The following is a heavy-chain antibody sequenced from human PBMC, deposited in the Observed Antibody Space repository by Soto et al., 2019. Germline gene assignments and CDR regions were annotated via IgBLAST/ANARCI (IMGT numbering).Heavy chain of an antibody. CDR1: GFTFSRYA. Sequence: LRLSCAASGFTFSRYAMHWVRQAPGEGLEWVAVISRDGSSKYYGDSVKGRFTVSRDNSNNTLYLSMTSLRPDDTAVFYCPRSRNGAVPDSINFWGQGTLVTVSS. V-gene: IGHV3-30-3*01. J-gene: IGHJ4*02. CDR2: ISRDGSSK. CDR3: PRSRNGAVPDSINF. D-gene: IGHD2-8*01.